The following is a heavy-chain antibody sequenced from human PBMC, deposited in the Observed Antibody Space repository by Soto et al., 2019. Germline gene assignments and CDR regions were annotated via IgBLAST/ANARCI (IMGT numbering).Heavy chain of an antibody. J-gene: IGHJ4*02. D-gene: IGHD1-7*01. V-gene: IGHV3-48*01. CDR2: IGSSSASI. CDR3: ARDPLPGTPHFDY. Sequence: GGSLRLSCAASGFTFSSYSMNWVRQAPGKGLEWISYIGSSSASIYYADSVKGRFTISRDNAKNSVYLQMNSLRGEDTAVYYCARDPLPGTPHFDYWGQGTPVPVSS. CDR1: GFTFSSYS.